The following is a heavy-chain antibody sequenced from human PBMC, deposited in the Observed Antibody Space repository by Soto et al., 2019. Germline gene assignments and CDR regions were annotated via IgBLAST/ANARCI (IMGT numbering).Heavy chain of an antibody. V-gene: IGHV3-23*01. D-gene: IGHD5-12*01. J-gene: IGHJ4*02. CDR2: ISGSGGST. CDR3: AKDEVSTWGEGYTIWADY. Sequence: EVQLLESGGGLVQPGGSLRLSCAASGFTFSSYAMSWVRQAPGKGLEWVSAISGSGGSTYYADSVKGRFTISRDNPKNTLDLQMNSLRAEDTAVYYCAKDEVSTWGEGYTIWADYWGQGTLVTVSS. CDR1: GFTFSSYA.